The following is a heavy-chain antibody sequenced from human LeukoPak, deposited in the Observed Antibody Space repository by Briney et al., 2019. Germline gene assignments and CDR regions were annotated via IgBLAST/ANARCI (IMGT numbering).Heavy chain of an antibody. CDR3: ARVGDIVVVPAAIPFDP. CDR2: IYYSGRT. Sequence: SETLSLTCTVSGGSISSGDYYWSWIRQPPGKGLEWIGYIYYSGRTYYNPSLKRRITISVETSKNQSSLKLTSLTAADTAVYYCARVGDIVVVPAAIPFDPWGQGTLVTVSS. J-gene: IGHJ5*02. CDR1: GGSISSGDYY. V-gene: IGHV4-30-4*08. D-gene: IGHD2-2*01.